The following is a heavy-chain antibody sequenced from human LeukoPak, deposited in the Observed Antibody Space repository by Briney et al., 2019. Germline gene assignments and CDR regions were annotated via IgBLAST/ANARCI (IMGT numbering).Heavy chain of an antibody. V-gene: IGHV1-46*01. CDR1: GYTFTSYY. CDR3: ATAYSSGPNWFDP. Sequence: GASVKVSCKASGYTFTSYYMHWVRQAPGQGLEWMGIINPSGGSTSYAQKFQGGVTMTRDTSTSTVYMELSSLRSEDTAVYYCATAYSSGPNWFDPWGQGTLVTVSS. CDR2: INPSGGST. D-gene: IGHD6-19*01. J-gene: IGHJ5*02.